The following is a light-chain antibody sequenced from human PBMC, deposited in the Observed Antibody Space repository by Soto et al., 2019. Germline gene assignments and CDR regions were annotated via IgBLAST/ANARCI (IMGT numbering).Light chain of an antibody. Sequence: DIQMTQSPSTLSASIGDRVTITCRASQSISNRLAWYQQKPGKAPKFLIYDASSLESGVPSRFSGSGSGTEFTLTITSLQPDDFATYYCQHYNSYSEAFGQGTKVDIK. CDR1: QSISNR. V-gene: IGKV1-5*01. J-gene: IGKJ1*01. CDR3: QHYNSYSEA. CDR2: DAS.